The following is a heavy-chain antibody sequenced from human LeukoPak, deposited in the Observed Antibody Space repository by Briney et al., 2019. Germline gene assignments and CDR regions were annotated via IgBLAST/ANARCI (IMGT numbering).Heavy chain of an antibody. CDR1: GYTFASYG. Sequence: ASVKVSCKASGYTFASYGISWVRQAPGQGLEWMGWSNPNSGGTIYAQKFQGRVTMTRDTSISTAYMELSSLRSDDTAVYYCARDDSSNWSVDFDYWGQGTLVTVFS. CDR2: SNPNSGGT. D-gene: IGHD6-13*01. J-gene: IGHJ4*02. V-gene: IGHV1-2*02. CDR3: ARDDSSNWSVDFDY.